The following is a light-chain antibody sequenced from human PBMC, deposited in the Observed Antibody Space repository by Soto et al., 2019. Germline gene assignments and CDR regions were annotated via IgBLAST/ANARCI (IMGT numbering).Light chain of an antibody. CDR2: AAS. V-gene: IGKV1-39*01. J-gene: IGKJ1*01. CDR3: QQYNTYSRT. Sequence: DIQMTQSPSSLSASGGDRVTITFRASQSISSYLNWYQQKPGKAPKLLIYAASSLQSGVPSRFSGSGSGTEFTLTISSLQPDDFATYYCQQYNTYSRTFGQGTKVDIK. CDR1: QSISSY.